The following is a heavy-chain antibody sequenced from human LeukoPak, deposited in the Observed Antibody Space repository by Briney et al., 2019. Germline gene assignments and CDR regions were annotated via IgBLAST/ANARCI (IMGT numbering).Heavy chain of an antibody. J-gene: IGHJ4*01. CDR2: IRQDGSEK. D-gene: IGHD6-13*01. Sequence: GGSLRLSCAVSGFTFTDYWMNWVRQAPGKELEWVASIRQDGSEKTYVDSVKGRFTISRDITKNSLSLQLNSLRVEDTAVYYCARDGTAAGLYFDLWGQGTLVTVSS. CDR1: GFTFTDYW. V-gene: IGHV3-7*01. CDR3: ARDGTAAGLYFDL.